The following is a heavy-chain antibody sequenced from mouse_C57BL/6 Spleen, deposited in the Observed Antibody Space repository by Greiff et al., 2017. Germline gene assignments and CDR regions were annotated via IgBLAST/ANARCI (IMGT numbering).Heavy chain of an antibody. D-gene: IGHD2-1*01. CDR3: ARGGNYYAMDY. J-gene: IGHJ4*01. CDR1: GFTFSDYG. V-gene: IGHV5-17*01. Sequence: EVQRVESGGGLVKPGGSLKLSCAASGFTFSDYGMHWVRQAPEKGLEWVAYISSGSSTIYYADTVKGRFTISRDNAKNTLFLQMTSLRSEDTAMYYCARGGNYYAMDYWGQGTSVTVSS. CDR2: ISSGSSTI.